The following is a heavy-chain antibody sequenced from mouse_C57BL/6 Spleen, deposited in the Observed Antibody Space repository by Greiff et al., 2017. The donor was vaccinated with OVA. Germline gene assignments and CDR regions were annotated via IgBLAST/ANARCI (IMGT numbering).Heavy chain of an antibody. Sequence: QVQLQQPGAELVRPGSSVKLSCKASGYTFTSYWMDWVKQRPGQGLEWIGNIYPSDSETHYNQKFKDKATLTADKSSSTAYMQLSSLTSEDSAVYYCARWGVATAMDYWGQGTSVTVSS. CDR1: GYTFTSYW. J-gene: IGHJ4*01. V-gene: IGHV1-61*01. CDR2: IYPSDSET. CDR3: ARWGVATAMDY.